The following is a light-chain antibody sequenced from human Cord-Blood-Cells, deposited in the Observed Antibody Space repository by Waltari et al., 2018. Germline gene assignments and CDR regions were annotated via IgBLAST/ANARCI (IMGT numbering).Light chain of an antibody. CDR3: AAWDASLNGPV. V-gene: IGLV1-44*01. CDR1: RSNLGPHP. CDR2: NND. J-gene: IGLJ2*01. Sequence: QSVLPHPPSASGTPGHRVTIPCSGSRSNLGPHPLTCYQQLPRTDPTHLIYNNDHRRSGVPARCSGCKTGTSAALVIGWGQSDDEDDDYCAAWDASLNGPVFGGGTKLTVL.